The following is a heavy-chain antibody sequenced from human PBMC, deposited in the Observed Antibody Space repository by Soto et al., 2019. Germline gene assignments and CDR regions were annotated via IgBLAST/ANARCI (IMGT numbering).Heavy chain of an antibody. CDR2: LFNSGKA. CDR1: GVSINTQY. CDR3: ARGRRGSRGAFDI. D-gene: IGHD6-13*01. Sequence: SETLSLTCTVSGVSINTQYWSWVRQPPGKGLEWIGSLFNSGKAKHNPSLKSRVTMSLDTSKNQFSLKLTSVSAEDTGVYFCARGRRGSRGAFDIWGQETMVTVSS. V-gene: IGHV4-59*11. J-gene: IGHJ3*02.